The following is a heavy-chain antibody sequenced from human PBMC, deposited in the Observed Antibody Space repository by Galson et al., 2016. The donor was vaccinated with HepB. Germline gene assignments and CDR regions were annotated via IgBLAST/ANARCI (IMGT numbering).Heavy chain of an antibody. V-gene: IGHV3-33*01. D-gene: IGHD3-3*01. CDR2: IWYDGSNI. Sequence: SLRLSCAASGFTFTSYGMHWVRQAPGKGLEWVAMIWYDGSNIYYIDSVKGRFTISRDNSKNTLYLQMNSLRAEDTAVYYCARGYDFTVLDNYFDFWGQGALVTVSS. CDR3: ARGYDFTVLDNYFDF. J-gene: IGHJ4*02. CDR1: GFTFTSYG.